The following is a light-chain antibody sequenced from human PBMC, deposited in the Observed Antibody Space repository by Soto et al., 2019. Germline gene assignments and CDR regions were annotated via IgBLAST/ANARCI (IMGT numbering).Light chain of an antibody. CDR2: RNN. CDR1: SSNIGSNY. V-gene: IGLV1-47*01. J-gene: IGLJ3*02. CDR3: SAWDDSLSGRV. Sequence: QPVLTQPPSASGTPGQRVTISCSGSSSNIGSNYVYWYQQLPGTAPKLLIYRNNQRPSGVPDRFSSSKSGTSASLAISGLRSEDEADYYCSAWDDSLSGRVFGGGTKLTVL.